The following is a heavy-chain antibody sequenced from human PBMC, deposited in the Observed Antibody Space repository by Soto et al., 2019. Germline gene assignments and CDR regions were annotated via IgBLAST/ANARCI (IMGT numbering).Heavy chain of an antibody. D-gene: IGHD2-21*02. Sequence: QVQLVQSGAEVKKPGSSVKVSCKASGGTLSSYAISWVRQAPGQGLEWMGGIIPIFGTANYAQKFQGRVTITADESTSTAYRELSILRSEDTAGYYCARGGAYCGGDCWFDYWGQGTLVTVSS. V-gene: IGHV1-69*01. CDR1: GGTLSSYA. J-gene: IGHJ4*02. CDR3: ARGGAYCGGDCWFDY. CDR2: IIPIFGTA.